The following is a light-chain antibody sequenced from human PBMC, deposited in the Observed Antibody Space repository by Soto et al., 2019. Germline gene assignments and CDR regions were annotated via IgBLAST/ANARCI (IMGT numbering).Light chain of an antibody. J-gene: IGKJ2*01. CDR3: QQYGSSPYT. CDR1: QSVSSSY. V-gene: IGKV3-20*01. Sequence: EIVLPQSPGTLSLSPGERATLSCRASQSVSSSYLAWYQQKPGQAPRLLIYGASSSSTGIPDRFSGSGSGTDFTLTISRLEPEEFAVYYCQQYGSSPYTFGQGTKLEIK. CDR2: GAS.